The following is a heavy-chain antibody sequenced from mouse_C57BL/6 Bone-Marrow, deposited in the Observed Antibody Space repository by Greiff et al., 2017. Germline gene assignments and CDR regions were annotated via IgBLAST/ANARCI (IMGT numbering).Heavy chain of an antibody. CDR1: GYAFSSYW. CDR3: ARYYGSSDWYFDV. CDR2: IYPGDGDT. J-gene: IGHJ1*03. Sequence: LVESGAELVKPGASVKISCKASGYAFSSYWMNWVKQRPGKGLEWIGQIYPGDGDTNYNGKFKGKATLTADKSSSTAYMQLSSLTSEDSAVYFCARYYGSSDWYFDVWGTGTTVTVSS. D-gene: IGHD1-1*01. V-gene: IGHV1-80*01.